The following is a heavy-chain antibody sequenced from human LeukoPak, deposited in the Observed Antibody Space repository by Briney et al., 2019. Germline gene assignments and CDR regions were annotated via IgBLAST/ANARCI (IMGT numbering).Heavy chain of an antibody. D-gene: IGHD6-13*01. CDR3: ARGAVAGRFSLRPTGAYYMDV. J-gene: IGHJ6*03. CDR2: ISAYNGNT. Sequence: ASVKVSFKASGYTFTSYGISWVRQAPGQGLEWMGWISAYNGNTNYAQKLQGRVTMTTDTSTSPAYMELRSLRSDDTAVYYCARGAVAGRFSLRPTGAYYMDVWGKGTTVTVSS. CDR1: GYTFTSYG. V-gene: IGHV1-18*01.